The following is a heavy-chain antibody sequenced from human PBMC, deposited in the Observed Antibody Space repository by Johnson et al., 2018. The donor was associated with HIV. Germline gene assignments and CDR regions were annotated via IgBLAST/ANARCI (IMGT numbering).Heavy chain of an antibody. V-gene: IGHV3-7*02. Sequence: MLLVESGGGLVQPGGSLRLSCAASGFTFSSYWMSWVRQAPGKGLEWAANIKQDGSEKYYADSVKGRFTISRDNSKNTLYLQMNSLRAEDTAVYYCAKGFGASSGAFDMWGQGTMVTVSS. CDR2: IKQDGSEK. CDR3: AKGFGASSGAFDM. CDR1: GFTFSSYW. J-gene: IGHJ3*02. D-gene: IGHD1-26*01.